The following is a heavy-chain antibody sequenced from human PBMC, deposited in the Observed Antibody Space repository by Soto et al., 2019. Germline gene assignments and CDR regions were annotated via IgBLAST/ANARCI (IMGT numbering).Heavy chain of an antibody. V-gene: IGHV6-1*01. J-gene: IGHJ6*02. CDR3: ARGGTGTTSNYYYYYGMDV. CDR2: TYYRSKWYN. Sequence: SPTLSLTCAISGDSVSSNSAAWNWIRQSPSRGLEWLGRTYYRSKWYNDYAVSVKSRITINPDTSKNQFSLQLNSVTPEDTAVYYCARGGTGTTSNYYYYYGMDVWGPGTTVTVSS. CDR1: GDSVSSNSAA. D-gene: IGHD1-1*01.